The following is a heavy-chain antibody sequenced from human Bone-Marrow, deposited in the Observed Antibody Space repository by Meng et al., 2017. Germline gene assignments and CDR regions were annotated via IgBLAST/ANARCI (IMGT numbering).Heavy chain of an antibody. Sequence: SETLSLTCAVYGGSFSGYYWSWIRQPPGKGLEWIGEINHSVTTNYNPSLKSRVTISVDTSKNQFSLKLSSVTAADTAVYYCARGLRIAASNWFDPWGQGTLVTVSS. CDR2: INHSVTT. V-gene: IGHV4-34*01. CDR3: ARGLRIAASNWFDP. J-gene: IGHJ5*02. D-gene: IGHD6-13*01. CDR1: GGSFSGYY.